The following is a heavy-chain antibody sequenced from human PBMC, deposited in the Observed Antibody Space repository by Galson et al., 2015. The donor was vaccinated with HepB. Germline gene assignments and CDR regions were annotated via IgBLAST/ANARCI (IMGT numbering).Heavy chain of an antibody. D-gene: IGHD2-15*01. CDR1: GYTFTGYY. CDR2: INPNSGGT. CDR3: ARGALVVVVNATQNNWFDP. Sequence: SVKVSCKASGYTFTGYYMHWVRQAPGQGLEWMGRINPNSGGTNYAQKFQGRVTMTRDTSISTAYMELRSLRSDDTAVYYCARGALVVVVNATQNNWFDPWGQGTPVTVSS. V-gene: IGHV1-2*06. J-gene: IGHJ5*02.